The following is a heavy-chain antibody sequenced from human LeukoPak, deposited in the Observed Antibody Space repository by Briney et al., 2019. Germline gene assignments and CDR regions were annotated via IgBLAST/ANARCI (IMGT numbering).Heavy chain of an antibody. V-gene: IGHV6-1*01. Sequence: SQTLSLTCAISGDSVSSNTVTWNWIRQSPSRGLEWLGRTYYRSKWYTDYAPSVGSRITIDPDTSKNQFSLQLSSVTPEDTAVYYCARGIWRRAFDYWGQGTLVTVSS. D-gene: IGHD2/OR15-2a*01. J-gene: IGHJ4*02. CDR1: GDSVSSNTVT. CDR3: ARGIWRRAFDY. CDR2: TYYRSKWYT.